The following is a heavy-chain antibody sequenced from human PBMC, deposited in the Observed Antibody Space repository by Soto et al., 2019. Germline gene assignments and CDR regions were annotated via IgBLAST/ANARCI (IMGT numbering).Heavy chain of an antibody. CDR1: GFTFSSYS. Sequence: EVQLVESGGGLVKPGGSLRLSCAASGFTFSSYSMNWVRQAPGKGLEWVSSISSSSTYIYYADSLKGRFTISRDSAKNSLYLQMNSLRAADTAVYYCARLLEGDYWYFDLWGRGTLVTVSS. CDR2: ISSSSTYI. CDR3: ARLLEGDYWYFDL. J-gene: IGHJ2*01. D-gene: IGHD1-1*01. V-gene: IGHV3-21*01.